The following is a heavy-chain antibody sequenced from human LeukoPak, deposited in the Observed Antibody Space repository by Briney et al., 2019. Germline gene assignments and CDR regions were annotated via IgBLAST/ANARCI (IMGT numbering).Heavy chain of an antibody. CDR2: IYYSGST. CDR1: GGSISSYY. V-gene: IGHV4-59*01. D-gene: IGHD3-16*01. J-gene: IGHJ3*02. Sequence: SETLSLTCTVSGGSISSYYWSWIRQPPGKGLEWIGYIYYSGSTNYNPSLKSRVTISVDTSKNQFSLKLSSVTAADTAVYYCARDQGGAWGSAFGIWGQGTMVTVSS. CDR3: ARDQGGAWGSAFGI.